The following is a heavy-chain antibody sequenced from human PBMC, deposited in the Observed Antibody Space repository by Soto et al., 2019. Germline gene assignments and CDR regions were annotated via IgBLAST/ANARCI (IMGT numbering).Heavy chain of an antibody. CDR2: INPNSGGT. CDR1: GYTFTGYY. CDR3: ARGGATYGRWSGSHDPFDL. V-gene: IGHV1-2*02. Sequence: ASVKVSCKASGYTFTGYYMHWVRQAPGQGLEWMGWINPNSGGTNYAQKFQGRVTMTRDTSISTAYMALSRLRSDDTAVYYCARGGATYGRWSGSHDPFDLCGQGTMVTFSS. D-gene: IGHD3-3*01. J-gene: IGHJ3*01.